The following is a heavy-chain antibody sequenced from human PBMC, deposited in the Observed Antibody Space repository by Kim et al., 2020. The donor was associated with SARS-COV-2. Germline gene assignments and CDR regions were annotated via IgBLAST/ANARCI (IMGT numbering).Heavy chain of an antibody. J-gene: IGHJ6*02. CDR2: A. D-gene: IGHD5-18*01. Sequence: ANYAQKFQGRVTITADESTSTAYMELSSLRSEDTAVYYCARVYSSYGMDVWGQGTTVTVSS. V-gene: IGHV1-69*01. CDR3: ARVYSSYGMDV.